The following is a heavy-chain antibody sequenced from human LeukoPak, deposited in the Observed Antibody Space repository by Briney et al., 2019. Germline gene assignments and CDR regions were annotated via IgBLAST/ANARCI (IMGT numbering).Heavy chain of an antibody. CDR3: AKVRMVSDEYYFDY. V-gene: IGHV3-30*18. CDR1: GFSFSTYA. J-gene: IGHJ4*02. CDR2: ISYDGSNK. D-gene: IGHD3-10*01. Sequence: GGSLRLSCAASGFSFSTYAMSWVRQAPDKGLEWVAVISYDGSNKYYADSVEGRFTISRDNSKNTLYLQMNSLRADDTAVYYCAKVRMVSDEYYFDYWGQGTLVTVSS.